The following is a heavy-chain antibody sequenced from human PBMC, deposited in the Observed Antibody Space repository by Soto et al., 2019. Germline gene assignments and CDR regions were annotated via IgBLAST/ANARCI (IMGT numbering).Heavy chain of an antibody. CDR3: AREDYSDTGYYVG. V-gene: IGHV4-4*07. CDR2: IYTSGTT. J-gene: IGHJ4*02. Sequence: SETRSLTCTVSGRSMSGYYWSWIRQPAGERLEWIGRIYTSGTTDFNPSLKGRVTMSVDTSKNQFSLKLTSVTAADTALYYCAREDYSDTGYYVGWGQGTQVTVSS. D-gene: IGHD3-9*01. CDR1: GRSMSGYY.